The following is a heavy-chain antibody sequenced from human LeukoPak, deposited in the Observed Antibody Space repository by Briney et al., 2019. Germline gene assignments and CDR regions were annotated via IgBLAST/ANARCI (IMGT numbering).Heavy chain of an antibody. D-gene: IGHD1/OR15-1a*01. V-gene: IGHV3-9*01. CDR2: ISWNSNTI. CDR1: GFTFDDYA. CDR3: ARHIPRGNNYFDC. Sequence: PGGSLRLSCATSGFTFDDYAMHWVRQAPGKGLEWVSGISWNSNTIVYADSVKGRFTVSRDNAKNSLSLQMNSLGAEDTAVYYCARHIPRGNNYFDCWGQGTLVTVSS. J-gene: IGHJ4*02.